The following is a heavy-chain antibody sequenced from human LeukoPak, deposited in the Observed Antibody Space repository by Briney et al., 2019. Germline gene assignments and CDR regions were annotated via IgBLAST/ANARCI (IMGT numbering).Heavy chain of an antibody. CDR3: ARAGLWFGELLLSYYFDY. CDR1: GFTFSSYG. D-gene: IGHD3-10*01. CDR2: IYSGGST. Sequence: GRSLRLSCAASGFTFSSYGMHWVRQAPGKGLEWVSVIYSGGSTYYADSVKGRFTISRDNSKNTLYLQMNSLRAEDTAVYYCARAGLWFGELLLSYYFDYWGQGTLVTVSS. J-gene: IGHJ4*02. V-gene: IGHV3-66*01.